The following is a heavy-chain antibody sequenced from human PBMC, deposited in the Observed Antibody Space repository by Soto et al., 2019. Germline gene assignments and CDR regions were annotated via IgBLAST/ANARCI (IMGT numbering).Heavy chain of an antibody. J-gene: IGHJ6*02. CDR3: ARDHDAGGIGFYYYGMDV. CDR2: IKQDGSEK. CDR1: DFTFSSYW. V-gene: IGHV3-7*01. Sequence: WGSLRLSCASSDFTFSSYWMSWVRQAPGKGLEWVANIKQDGSEKYYVDSVKGRFTISRDNAKNSLYLQMNSLRAEDTAVYYCARDHDAGGIGFYYYGMDVWGQGTTVTVSS. D-gene: IGHD3-16*01.